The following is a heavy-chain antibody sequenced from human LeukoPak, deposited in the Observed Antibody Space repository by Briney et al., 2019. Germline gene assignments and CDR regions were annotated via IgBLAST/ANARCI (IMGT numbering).Heavy chain of an antibody. CDR2: TYYRSKWYN. CDR3: ARGNRLQLLAYYFDY. V-gene: IGHV6-1*01. CDR1: GDSVSSNSAA. Sequence: SQTLSLTCAISGDSVSSNSAAWNWIRQSPSRGLEWLGRTYYRSKWYNDYAVSVKSRMTINPDTSKDQFSLQLNSVTPEDTAVYYCARGNRLQLLAYYFDYWGQGTLVTVSS. J-gene: IGHJ4*02. D-gene: IGHD5-24*01.